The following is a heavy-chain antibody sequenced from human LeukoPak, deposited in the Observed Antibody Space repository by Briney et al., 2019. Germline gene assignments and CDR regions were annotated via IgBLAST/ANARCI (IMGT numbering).Heavy chain of an antibody. J-gene: IGHJ4*02. Sequence: RWASVKVSCKASGYTFTSYYMHWVRQAPGQGLEWMGIINPSGGSTSYAQKFQGRVTMTRDMSTSTVYMELSSLRSDDTAVYYCARGYCTNGVCYNLDYWGQGTLVTVSS. CDR2: INPSGGST. V-gene: IGHV1-46*01. CDR1: GYTFTSYY. D-gene: IGHD2-8*01. CDR3: ARGYCTNGVCYNLDY.